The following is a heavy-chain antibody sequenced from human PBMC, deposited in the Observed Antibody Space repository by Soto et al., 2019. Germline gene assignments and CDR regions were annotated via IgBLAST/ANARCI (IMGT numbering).Heavy chain of an antibody. V-gene: IGHV4-59*08. D-gene: IGHD7-27*01. J-gene: IGHJ6*02. Sequence: SETLSLTCTLSGGSFSPYYWGWIRQPPGKGLEWIANIYYRGNTNYNPSLESRVTISIDTSKNQFSLKLSSVTAADTAVYYCARHSKKTGDFDYYYGMDVWGQGTMVT. CDR2: IYYRGNT. CDR3: ARHSKKTGDFDYYYGMDV. CDR1: GGSFSPYY.